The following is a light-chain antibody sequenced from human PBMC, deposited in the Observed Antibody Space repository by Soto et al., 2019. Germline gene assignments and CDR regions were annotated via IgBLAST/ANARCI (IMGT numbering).Light chain of an antibody. CDR3: QQYNSYSIT. Sequence: DIPRTHSPSTLSASVGDRVTIPCRPSQIISSWLAWYQQKPGKAPKLLIYKASSLESGVPSRFSGSGSGTEFTLTISSLQPDDFATYYCQQYNSYSITFGQGTKLEIK. CDR1: QIISSW. J-gene: IGKJ2*01. V-gene: IGKV1-5*03. CDR2: KAS.